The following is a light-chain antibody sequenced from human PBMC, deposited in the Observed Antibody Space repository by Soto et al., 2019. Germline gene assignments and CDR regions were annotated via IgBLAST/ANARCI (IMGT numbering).Light chain of an antibody. V-gene: IGLV2-8*01. J-gene: IGLJ2*01. CDR3: SSYAGSNHLV. CDR1: SXDVGGYNY. Sequence: QSALTQPPSASGSPGQSVTISCXGXSXDVGGYNYVSWYQQHPGKAPKLMIYEVSKRPSGVPDRFSGSKSGNTASLTVSGLQAEDEADYYCSSYAGSNHLVFGGGTKLTVL. CDR2: EVS.